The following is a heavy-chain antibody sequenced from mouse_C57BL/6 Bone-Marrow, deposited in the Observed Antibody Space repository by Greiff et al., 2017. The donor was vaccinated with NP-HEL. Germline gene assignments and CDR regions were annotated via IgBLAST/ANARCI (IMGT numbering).Heavy chain of an antibody. Sequence: VQLQQSGPELVKPGASVKISCKASGYSFTDYNMNWVKQSNGKSLEWIGVINPNYGTTSYNQKFKGKATLTVDQSSSTAYMQLNSLTAEDSAVYYCALVVATRAYAMDYRGQGTSVTVSS. V-gene: IGHV1-39*01. J-gene: IGHJ4*01. CDR3: ALVVATRAYAMDY. CDR1: GYSFTDYN. D-gene: IGHD1-1*01. CDR2: INPNYGTT.